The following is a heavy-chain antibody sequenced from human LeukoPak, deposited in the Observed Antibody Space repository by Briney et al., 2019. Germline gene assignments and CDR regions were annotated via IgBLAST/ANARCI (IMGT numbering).Heavy chain of an antibody. V-gene: IGHV3-53*01. CDR1: GFTVSSNY. CDR3: ARVAVAGNYFDY. Sequence: GGSLRLSCAASGFTVSSNYMSWVRQAPGKGLEWVSVIYSGGSTYYADSVKGRFTISRDNSKNMLYLQMNSLRAEDTAVYYCARVAVAGNYFDYWGQGTLVTVSS. D-gene: IGHD6-19*01. J-gene: IGHJ4*02. CDR2: IYSGGST.